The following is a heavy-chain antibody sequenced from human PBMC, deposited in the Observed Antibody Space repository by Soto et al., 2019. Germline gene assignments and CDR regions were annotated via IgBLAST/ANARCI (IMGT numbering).Heavy chain of an antibody. CDR2: ISYDGSNK. Sequence: GGSLRLSCAASGFTFSSYAMHWVRQAPGKGLEWVAVISYDGSNKYHADSVKGRFTISRDNSKNTLYLQMNSLRAEDTAVYYCARDEDSSGWYGPDYWGQGTLVTVSS. D-gene: IGHD6-19*01. CDR3: ARDEDSSGWYGPDY. V-gene: IGHV3-30-3*01. CDR1: GFTFSSYA. J-gene: IGHJ4*02.